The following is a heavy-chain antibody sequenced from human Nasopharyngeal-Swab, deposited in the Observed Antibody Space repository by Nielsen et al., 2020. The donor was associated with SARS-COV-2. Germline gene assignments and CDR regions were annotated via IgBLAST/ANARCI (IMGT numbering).Heavy chain of an antibody. D-gene: IGHD3-3*01. Sequence: SETLSLTCTVSGGPISSYYWSWTRQPPGKGLEWIGSIYYSGSTNYNPSLKSRVTISVDTSKNQFSLKLSSVTAADTAVYYCARAPKRTIFGVVGWFDPWGQGTLVTVSS. CDR2: IYYSGST. CDR1: GGPISSYY. CDR3: ARAPKRTIFGVVGWFDP. J-gene: IGHJ5*02. V-gene: IGHV4-59*13.